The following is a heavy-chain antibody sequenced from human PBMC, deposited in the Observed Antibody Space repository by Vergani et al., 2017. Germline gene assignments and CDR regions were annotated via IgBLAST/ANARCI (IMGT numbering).Heavy chain of an antibody. J-gene: IGHJ4*02. CDR2: ISSSSSTI. CDR1: GFTFSSYG. Sequence: VQLVESGGGVVQPGRSLRLSCAASGFTFSSYGMNWVRQAPGKGLEWVSYISSSSSTIYYADSVKGRFTISRDNAKNSLYLQMNSLRAEDTAVYYCARVRNSGYDFLKPFDYWGQGTLVTVSS. CDR3: ARVRNSGYDFLKPFDY. D-gene: IGHD5-12*01. V-gene: IGHV3-48*01.